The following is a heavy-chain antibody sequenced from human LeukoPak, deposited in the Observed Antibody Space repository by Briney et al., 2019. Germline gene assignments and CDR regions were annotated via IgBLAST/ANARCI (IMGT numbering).Heavy chain of an antibody. CDR2: IYYSGST. CDR1: GGSISSYY. J-gene: IGHJ4*02. D-gene: IGHD6-6*01. CDR3: ARDLKLYYFDY. V-gene: IGHV4-59*01. Sequence: SETLSLTCTVSGGSISSYYWSWIRQPPGKGLEWIGYIYYSGSTNYNPSLKSRVTISVDTSKNQFSLKLSSVTAVDTAVYYCARDLKLYYFDYWGQGTLVTVSS.